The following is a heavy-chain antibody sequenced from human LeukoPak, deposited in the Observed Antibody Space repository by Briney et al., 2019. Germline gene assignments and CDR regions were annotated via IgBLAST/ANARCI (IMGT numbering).Heavy chain of an antibody. V-gene: IGHV1-46*01. D-gene: IGHD1-26*01. Sequence: ASVKVSCKASGYTFTSYYIHWVRQAPGQGLEWMGIINPRGGSTTYAQKFQGRVTMTRDPSTSTVYMELSSLRSEDTAEYYCVRKNSGIQCGDYYFDYWGQGTLVTVSS. J-gene: IGHJ4*02. CDR1: GYTFTSYY. CDR3: VRKNSGIQCGDYYFDY. CDR2: INPRGGST.